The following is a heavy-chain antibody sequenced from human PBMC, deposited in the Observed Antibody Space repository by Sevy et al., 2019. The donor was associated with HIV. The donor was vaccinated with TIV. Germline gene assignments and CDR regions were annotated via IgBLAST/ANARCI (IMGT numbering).Heavy chain of an antibody. V-gene: IGHV3-15*05. Sequence: GGSLRLSCAASGFTFSKAWMNWVRQAPGKGLEWVGRIKSKTDGGTTDYAASVKGRFTISRDDSKNTLYRQMNSLKTDDTAVYYCTTKKDFWSGYFYFDYWGREPWSPSPQ. J-gene: IGHJ4*02. CDR3: TTKKDFWSGYFYFDY. D-gene: IGHD3-3*01. CDR2: IKSKTDGGTT. CDR1: GFTFSKAW.